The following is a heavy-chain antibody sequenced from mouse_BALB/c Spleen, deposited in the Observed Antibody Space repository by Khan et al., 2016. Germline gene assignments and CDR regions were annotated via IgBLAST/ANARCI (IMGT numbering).Heavy chain of an antibody. J-gene: IGHJ2*01. CDR3: ARGNSYYDYDY. CDR1: GYTFTTYW. CDR2: IYPGDGDT. V-gene: IGHV1-87*01. Sequence: QVQLQQSGAELARPGASVKLSCKASGYTFTTYWMQWVKQRPGQGLEWIGTIYPGDGDTRYTQKFKGKATLTADKSSSTAYMQLSSLASGDSAVYYCARGNSYYDYDYWGQGTTLTVSS. D-gene: IGHD2-4*01.